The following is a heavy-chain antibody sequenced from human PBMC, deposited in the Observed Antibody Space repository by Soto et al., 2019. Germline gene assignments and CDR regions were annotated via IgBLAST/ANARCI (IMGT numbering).Heavy chain of an antibody. J-gene: IGHJ6*02. Sequence: GGSLRLSCAASGFAFSSYAMSWVRQAPGKGLEWVSAISGSGGSTYYADSVKGRFTISRDNSKNTLYLQMNSLRAEDTAVYYCATLPGIAAAGRYGMDVWGQGTTVTVSS. CDR2: ISGSGGST. CDR1: GFAFSSYA. V-gene: IGHV3-23*01. CDR3: ATLPGIAAAGRYGMDV. D-gene: IGHD6-13*01.